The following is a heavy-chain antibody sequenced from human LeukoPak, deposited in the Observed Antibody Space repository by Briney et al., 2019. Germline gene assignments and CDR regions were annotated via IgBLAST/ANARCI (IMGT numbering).Heavy chain of an antibody. Sequence: ASVKVSCKVSGYTLTELSMHWVRQAPGKGLEWMGGFDPEDGETIYAQKFQGRVTMTEDTSTDTAYMELSSLRSEDTAVYYCATEAPVLRFLEWHEPYYGMDVWGQGTTVTVSS. CDR1: GYTLTELS. J-gene: IGHJ6*02. V-gene: IGHV1-24*01. D-gene: IGHD3-3*01. CDR3: ATEAPVLRFLEWHEPYYGMDV. CDR2: FDPEDGET.